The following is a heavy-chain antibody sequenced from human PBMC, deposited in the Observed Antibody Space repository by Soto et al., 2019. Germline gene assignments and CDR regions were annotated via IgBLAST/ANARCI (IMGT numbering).Heavy chain of an antibody. D-gene: IGHD1-1*01. CDR1: GGSISSYY. J-gene: IGHJ6*02. V-gene: IGHV4-59*01. Sequence: QVQLQESGPGLVKPSETLSLTCTVSGGSISSYYWSWIRQPPGKGLEWIGYIYYSGSTNYNLSLKSRVTISVDTSKNQSSLKLSSVTAADTAVYYCAREGTTVDSYYYYGMDVWGQGTTVTVSS. CDR2: IYYSGST. CDR3: AREGTTVDSYYYYGMDV.